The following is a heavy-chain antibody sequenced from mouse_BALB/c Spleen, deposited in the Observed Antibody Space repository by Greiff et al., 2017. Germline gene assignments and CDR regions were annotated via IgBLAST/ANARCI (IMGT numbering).Heavy chain of an antibody. CDR2: ISSGGST. Sequence: VQLKESGGGLVKPGGSLKLSCAASGFTFSSYAMSWVRQTPEKRLEWVASISSGGSTYYPDSVKGRFTISRDNARNILYLQMSSLRSEDTAMYYCASGYYYFAYWGQGTLVTVSA. CDR3: ASGYYYFAY. V-gene: IGHV5-6-5*01. J-gene: IGHJ3*01. CDR1: GFTFSSYA. D-gene: IGHD1-1*01.